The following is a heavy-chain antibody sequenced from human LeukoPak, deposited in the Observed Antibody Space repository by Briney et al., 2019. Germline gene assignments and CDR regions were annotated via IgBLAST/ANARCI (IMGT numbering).Heavy chain of an antibody. D-gene: IGHD6-19*01. J-gene: IGHJ4*02. CDR1: GGTISSYY. CDR3: ARWYSSGSAFDK. Sequence: LSETLSHTCTVSGGTISSYYWNWIGQPPGKGLEWIGYIHYSGSTKYNPSLKSRVTISVDTSKNQFSLKLSSVTAADTAVYYCARWYSSGSAFDKWGQKTLVTVSS. CDR2: IHYSGST. V-gene: IGHV4-59*08.